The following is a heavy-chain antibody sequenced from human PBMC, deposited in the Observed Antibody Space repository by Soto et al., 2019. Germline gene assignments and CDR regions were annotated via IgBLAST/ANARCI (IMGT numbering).Heavy chain of an antibody. Sequence: GGSLRLSCAASGFTFSSYGMHWVRQAPGKGLEWVAVISYDGSNKYYADSVKGRFTISRDNSKNTLYLQMNSLRAEDTAVYYCAKDRGGPSVDTAMGIFDYWGQGTLVTVSS. D-gene: IGHD5-18*01. V-gene: IGHV3-30*18. J-gene: IGHJ4*02. CDR3: AKDRGGPSVDTAMGIFDY. CDR2: ISYDGSNK. CDR1: GFTFSSYG.